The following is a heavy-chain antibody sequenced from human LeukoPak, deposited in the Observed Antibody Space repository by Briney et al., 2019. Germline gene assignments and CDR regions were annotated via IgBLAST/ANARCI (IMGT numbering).Heavy chain of an antibody. CDR2: ISGSGGST. Sequence: GGSLRLSCAASGFTFSSYAMSWVRQAPGKGLEWVSAISGSGGSTYYAGSVKGRFTISRDNSKNTLYLQMNSLRAEDTAVYYCAKDTYYDFWSGYYLPAGMDVWGQGTTVTVSS. CDR1: GFTFSSYA. D-gene: IGHD3-3*01. V-gene: IGHV3-23*01. CDR3: AKDTYYDFWSGYYLPAGMDV. J-gene: IGHJ6*02.